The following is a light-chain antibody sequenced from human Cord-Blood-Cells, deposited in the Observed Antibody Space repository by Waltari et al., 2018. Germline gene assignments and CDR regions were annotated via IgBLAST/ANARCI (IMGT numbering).Light chain of an antibody. CDR3: QQYYSSPPT. Sequence: DIALTQYPDSLPLSIGERATINCKSSQSVLYSSNNKNYLAWYQQKPGQPPKLLIYWAATRESGVPDRFSGSGSGTDFTLTISSLQAEDVGVYYCQQYYSSPPTFGQGP. CDR2: WAA. V-gene: IGKV4-1*01. CDR1: QSVLYSSNNKNY. J-gene: IGKJ1*01.